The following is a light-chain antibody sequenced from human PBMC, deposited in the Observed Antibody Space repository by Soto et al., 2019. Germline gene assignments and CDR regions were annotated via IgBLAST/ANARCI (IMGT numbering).Light chain of an antibody. CDR1: QSVSSSY. CDR2: AAS. J-gene: IGKJ1*01. V-gene: IGKV3-20*01. Sequence: IVLTQSPATLSLSPGERATLSCRASQSVSSSYLAWYQQKPGRAPRLLIFAASSRATGIPDRFSGSGSGTDFTLTINRLEPEDFAVYYCQQYGSSPPWTFGQGTKVDIK. CDR3: QQYGSSPPWT.